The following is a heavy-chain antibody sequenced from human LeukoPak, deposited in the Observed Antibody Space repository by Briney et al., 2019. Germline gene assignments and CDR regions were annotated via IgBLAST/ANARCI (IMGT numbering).Heavy chain of an antibody. V-gene: IGHV1-2*02. Sequence: ASVKVSCKASGYTSTGYYMHWVRQAPGQGLEWMGWINPNSGGTNYAQKFQGRVTMTRDTSISTAYMELSRLRSDDTAVYYCARSEYGIAARRSYYYYGMDVWGQGTTVTVSS. D-gene: IGHD6-6*01. J-gene: IGHJ6*02. CDR2: INPNSGGT. CDR1: GYTSTGYY. CDR3: ARSEYGIAARRSYYYYGMDV.